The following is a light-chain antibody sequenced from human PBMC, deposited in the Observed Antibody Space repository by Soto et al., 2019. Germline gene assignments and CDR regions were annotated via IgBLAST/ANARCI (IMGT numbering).Light chain of an antibody. CDR1: QSISSW. Sequence: DIQMTQSPSTLSASVGDRVTITCRVSQSISSWLAWYQQKPGKAPKLLIYDASSLESGVPSRFSGSGSGTEFTLTISSLQPDDFASYYCQQYNSYWTFGQGTNVEIK. CDR2: DAS. J-gene: IGKJ1*01. V-gene: IGKV1-5*01. CDR3: QQYNSYWT.